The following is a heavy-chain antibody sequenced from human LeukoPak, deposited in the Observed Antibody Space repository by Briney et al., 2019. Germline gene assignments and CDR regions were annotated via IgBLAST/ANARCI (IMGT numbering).Heavy chain of an antibody. D-gene: IGHD6-13*01. J-gene: IGHJ4*02. Sequence: PGGSLRLSCAASGFTFSNFAMRWVRQAPGKGLEWVAFIRYDGSTQRYADSVKGRVTVSRDNSKNTVYLQMNSLRGEDTAVCYCAKDYASSIWAYYLDHWGQGTLVTVSS. CDR3: AKDYASSIWAYYLDH. CDR2: IRYDGSTQ. V-gene: IGHV3-30*02. CDR1: GFTFSNFA.